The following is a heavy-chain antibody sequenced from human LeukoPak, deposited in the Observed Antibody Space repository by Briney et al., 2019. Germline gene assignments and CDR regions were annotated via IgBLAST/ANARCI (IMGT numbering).Heavy chain of an antibody. D-gene: IGHD6-6*01. V-gene: IGHV1-2*02. Sequence: ASVKVSCKASGYTFTSYGISWVRQAPGQGLEWMGWINPNSGGTNYAQKFQGRVTMTRDTSISTAYMELSRLRSDDTAVYYCARALSSSSPTLVFGYWGQGTLVTVSS. CDR1: GYTFTSYG. CDR3: ARALSSSSPTLVFGY. CDR2: INPNSGGT. J-gene: IGHJ4*02.